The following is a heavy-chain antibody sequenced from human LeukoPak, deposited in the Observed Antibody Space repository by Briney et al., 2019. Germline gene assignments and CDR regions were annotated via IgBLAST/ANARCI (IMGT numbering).Heavy chain of an antibody. Sequence: SETLSLTCTVSGGSISSSSYYWGWIRQPPGKGLEWIGSIYYSGSTYYNPSLKSRVTISVDTSKNQFSLKLSSATAADTAVYYCARLSIGSTLDYWGQGTLVTVSS. J-gene: IGHJ4*02. CDR3: ARLSIGSTLDY. CDR2: IYYSGST. CDR1: GGSISSSSYY. D-gene: IGHD5/OR15-5a*01. V-gene: IGHV4-39*01.